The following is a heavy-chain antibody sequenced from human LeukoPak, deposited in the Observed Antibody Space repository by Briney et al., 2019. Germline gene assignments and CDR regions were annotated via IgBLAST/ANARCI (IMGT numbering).Heavy chain of an antibody. D-gene: IGHD2-2*01. Sequence: EASVKVSCKASGGTFSSYAISWVRQAPGQGLEWMGGIIPIFGTANYAQKFQGRVTITADKSTSTAYMELSSLRSEDTAVYYCASLQGGYCSSTSCPEIYYWGQGTLVTVSS. V-gene: IGHV1-69*06. CDR3: ASLQGGYCSSTSCPEIYY. CDR1: GGTFSSYA. J-gene: IGHJ4*02. CDR2: IIPIFGTA.